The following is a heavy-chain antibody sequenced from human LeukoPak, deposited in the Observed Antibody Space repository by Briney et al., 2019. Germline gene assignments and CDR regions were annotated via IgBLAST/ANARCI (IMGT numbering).Heavy chain of an antibody. CDR1: GGSISSYY. Sequence: SETLSLTCTVSGGSISSYYWSWLRQPPGKGLEWIGYIYYSGSTNYNPSLKSRVTISVDTSKNQFSLKLSSVTAADTAVYYCARDRGSYPLLTPDYWGQGTLVTVSS. CDR2: IYYSGST. CDR3: ARDRGSYPLLTPDY. J-gene: IGHJ4*02. D-gene: IGHD1-26*01. V-gene: IGHV4-59*01.